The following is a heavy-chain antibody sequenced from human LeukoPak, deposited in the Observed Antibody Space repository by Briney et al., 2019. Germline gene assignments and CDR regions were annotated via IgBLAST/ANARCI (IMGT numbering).Heavy chain of an antibody. J-gene: IGHJ4*02. CDR2: IYSGGST. CDR3: ARVYYYDSSGHPYPYYFDY. Sequence: GGSLRLSCAASGFTVSSNYMSWVRQAPGKGLEWVSVIYSGGSTYYADSVKGRFTISRDNSKNTLYLQMNSLRAADTAVYYCARVYYYDSSGHPYPYYFDYWGQGTLVTVSS. CDR1: GFTVSSNY. V-gene: IGHV3-66*01. D-gene: IGHD3-22*01.